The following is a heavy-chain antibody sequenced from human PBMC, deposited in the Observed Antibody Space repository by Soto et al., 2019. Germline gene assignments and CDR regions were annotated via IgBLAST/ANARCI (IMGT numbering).Heavy chain of an antibody. V-gene: IGHV3-30-3*01. CDR3: ARAGYLHDAFDI. Sequence: WGSLRLSCAASGFTFVSYAIHFCRQAPGKGLEWVAVISYDGSNKYYADSVKGRFTISRDNSKNTLYLQMNSLRAEDTAVYYCARAGYLHDAFDIWGQGTMVTVSS. CDR1: GFTFVSYA. J-gene: IGHJ3*02. CDR2: ISYDGSNK. D-gene: IGHD6-13*01.